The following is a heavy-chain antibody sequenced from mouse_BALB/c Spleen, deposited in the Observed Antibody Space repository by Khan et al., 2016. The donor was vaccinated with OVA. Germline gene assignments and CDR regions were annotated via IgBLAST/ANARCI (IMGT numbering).Heavy chain of an antibody. D-gene: IGHD3-2*01. Sequence: QVQLQQSGAELVKPGASVKLSCKASGYTFTSYYMYWLQQRPGQGLEWIGEINPSNGGTNFNEKFKSKATLTVDKASSTAYMQLSSLPSEDSAVYYCTRRGTARATLWFAYWGQGTLVTVSA. CDR3: TRRGTARATLWFAY. V-gene: IGHV1S81*02. J-gene: IGHJ3*01. CDR2: INPSNGGT. CDR1: GYTFTSYY.